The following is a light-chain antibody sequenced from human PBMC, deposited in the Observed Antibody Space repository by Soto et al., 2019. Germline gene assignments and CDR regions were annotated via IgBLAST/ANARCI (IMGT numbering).Light chain of an antibody. Sequence: QSALTQPASVSGSPGQSITISCTGTSSDVGGYNYVSWYQQHPGKAPKLMIYDVSNRPSGVSNRFSGSKSGNTASLTISGLQPEDEGDYYCSSYTRSNTYVFGTGTKLTVL. CDR3: SSYTRSNTYV. CDR1: SSDVGGYNY. CDR2: DVS. J-gene: IGLJ1*01. V-gene: IGLV2-14*03.